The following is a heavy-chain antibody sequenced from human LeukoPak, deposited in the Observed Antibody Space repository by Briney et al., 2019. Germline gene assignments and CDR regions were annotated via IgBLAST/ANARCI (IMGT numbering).Heavy chain of an antibody. J-gene: IGHJ3*02. D-gene: IGHD3-3*01. CDR1: GFTFSSYW. CDR3: AKSRLSGINDAFDI. V-gene: IGHV3-23*01. CDR2: ISAVIT. Sequence: GGSLRLSCAASGFTFSSYWMHWVRQAPGKGLEWVSAISAVITFYADSVKGRFTISRDNSKNTLYLQMNSLRAEDTALYYCAKSRLSGINDAFDIWGQGTMVTVSS.